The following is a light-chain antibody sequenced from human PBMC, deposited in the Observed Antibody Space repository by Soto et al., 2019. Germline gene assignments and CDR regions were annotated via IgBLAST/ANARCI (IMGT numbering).Light chain of an antibody. CDR2: EVS. V-gene: IGKV2D-29*01. Sequence: DIVMTQSPLSLSVTPGQPASISCKSGQSLLHTDGKTYVHWYLRKPGQPPQLLIYEVSNRYSGVPDRFNGSGSGTDFTLKISRVEAEDVGVYYCMQSIEVPRTFGPGTRVDMK. CDR1: QSLLHTDGKTY. CDR3: MQSIEVPRT. J-gene: IGKJ3*01.